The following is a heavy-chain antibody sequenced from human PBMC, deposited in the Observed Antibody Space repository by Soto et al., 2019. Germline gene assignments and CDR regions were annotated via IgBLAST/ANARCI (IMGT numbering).Heavy chain of an antibody. CDR3: ARHERRSWYTRYDY. CDR1: GYSFPNYW. CDR2: IYPGDSDT. Sequence: DVQLVQSGAELKKPGDSLKISCKGSGYSFPNYWIGWVRQMPGKGLEWMGIIYPGDSDTRYSPSFQGQVTISADKSISTAYLQWSSLKASDTAIYYGARHERRSWYTRYDYWGQGTPVTVSS. J-gene: IGHJ4*02. D-gene: IGHD6-13*01. V-gene: IGHV5-51*01.